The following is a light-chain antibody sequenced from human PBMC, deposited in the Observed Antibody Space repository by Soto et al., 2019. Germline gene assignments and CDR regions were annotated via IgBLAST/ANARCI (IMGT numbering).Light chain of an antibody. CDR3: GADHGSGSNCFVV. CDR1: SGYSNYK. V-gene: IGLV9-49*01. CDR2: VGTGGIVG. Sequence: QLVLTQPPSASASLGASVTLTCTLSSGYSNYKVDWYQQRPGKGPRFVMRVGTGGIVGSKGDGIPDRFSVLGSGLNRYLTIKNIQEEDESDYHCGADHGSGSNCFVVFGGGTKLTVL. J-gene: IGLJ2*01.